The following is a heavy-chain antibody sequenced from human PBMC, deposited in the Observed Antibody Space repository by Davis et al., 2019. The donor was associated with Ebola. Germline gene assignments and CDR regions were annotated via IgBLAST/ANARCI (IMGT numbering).Heavy chain of an antibody. CDR3: GKDLLPGGLDS. V-gene: IGHV3-21*04. Sequence: PGGSLRLSCDVSGFDLNTYSMNWVRQAPGKGLEWVSSISFSGTDIYYADSLEGRFTISRDNAQNSLYLQMDSLRVEDTAFYYCGKDLLPGGLDSWGQGTLVTVSS. CDR2: ISFSGTDI. D-gene: IGHD2-15*01. CDR1: GFDLNTYS. J-gene: IGHJ4*02.